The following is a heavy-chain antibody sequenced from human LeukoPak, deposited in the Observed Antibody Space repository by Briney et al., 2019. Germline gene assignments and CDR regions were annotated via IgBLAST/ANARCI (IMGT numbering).Heavy chain of an antibody. CDR1: GGSISSGDYY. CDR2: IYYSGST. Sequence: PSETLSLTCTVSGGSISSGDYYWSWIRQPPGKGLEWIGYIYYSGSTYYNPSLKSRVTISVDTSKNQFSLKLSSVTAADTAVYYCARVAVAGTKDSWGQGTLVTVSS. V-gene: IGHV4-30-4*08. CDR3: ARVAVAGTKDS. J-gene: IGHJ4*02. D-gene: IGHD6-19*01.